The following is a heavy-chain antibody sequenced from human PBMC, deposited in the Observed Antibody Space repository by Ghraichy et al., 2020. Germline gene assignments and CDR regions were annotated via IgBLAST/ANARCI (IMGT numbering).Heavy chain of an antibody. Sequence: SETLSLTCTVSGGSISSYYWSWIRQPPGKGLEWIGYIYYSGSTNYNPSLKSRVTISVDTSKNQFSLKLSSVTAADTAMYYCARVKTPRPGYYYYGMDVWGQGTTVTVSS. CDR2: IYYSGST. D-gene: IGHD2-15*01. J-gene: IGHJ6*02. V-gene: IGHV4-59*01. CDR1: GGSISSYY. CDR3: ARVKTPRPGYYYYGMDV.